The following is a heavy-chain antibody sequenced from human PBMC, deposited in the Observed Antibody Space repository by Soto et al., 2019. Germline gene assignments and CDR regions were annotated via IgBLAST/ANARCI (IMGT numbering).Heavy chain of an antibody. J-gene: IGHJ4*02. V-gene: IGHV3-21*01. Sequence: PGGSLRLSCAASGFTFGDYGFNWVRQAPGKGLEWVSSISGSGSYRYYADSMKGRFTISRDNAKNSLFLEMNSLGAEDTAVYYCARSNYFAIDYWGQGVLVTVSS. D-gene: IGHD4-4*01. CDR2: ISGSGSYR. CDR1: GFTFGDYG. CDR3: ARSNYFAIDY.